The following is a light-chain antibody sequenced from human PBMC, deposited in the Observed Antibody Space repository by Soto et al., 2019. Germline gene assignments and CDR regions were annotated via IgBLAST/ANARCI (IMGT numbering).Light chain of an antibody. J-gene: IGLJ3*02. CDR1: SSNIGARYD. CDR3: QSYDKSVSGWV. Sequence: QSVLTQPPSVSGAPGLRVTISCTGSSSNIGARYDVHWYQHLPGRAPRLLIYGNNNRPSGVPDRFSGSKSGTSASLAISGLQAEDEADYYCQSYDKSVSGWVFGGGTKLTVL. V-gene: IGLV1-40*01. CDR2: GNN.